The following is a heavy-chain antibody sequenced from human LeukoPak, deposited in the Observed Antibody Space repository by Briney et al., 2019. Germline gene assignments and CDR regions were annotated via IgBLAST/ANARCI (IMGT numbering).Heavy chain of an antibody. D-gene: IGHD5-18*01. V-gene: IGHV3-21*04. CDR2: ISSSSSYI. CDR1: GFTFSSYS. J-gene: IGHJ4*02. CDR3: ARQYSYGSRAFDY. Sequence: GGSLRLSCAASGFTFSSYSMNWVRQAPGKGLGWVSSISSSSSYIYYADSVKGRFTISRDNAKNSLYLQMNSLRAEDTAVYYCARQYSYGSRAFDYWGQGTLVTVSS.